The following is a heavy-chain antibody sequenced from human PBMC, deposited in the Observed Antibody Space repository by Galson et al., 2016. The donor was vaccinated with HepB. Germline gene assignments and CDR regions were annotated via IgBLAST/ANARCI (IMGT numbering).Heavy chain of an antibody. CDR3: ATGDFWSGHYGFDY. V-gene: IGHV1-46*01. CDR1: GYTFTFYY. Sequence: VKVSCKASGYTFTFYYMNWVRQAPGQGLEWMGIINPNGGSASYAQKFQGRLTMTRDTSTSTVYMELSSLRSEDTAVYYCATGDFWSGHYGFDYWGQGTLVTVSS. CDR2: INPNGGSA. J-gene: IGHJ4*02. D-gene: IGHD3-3*01.